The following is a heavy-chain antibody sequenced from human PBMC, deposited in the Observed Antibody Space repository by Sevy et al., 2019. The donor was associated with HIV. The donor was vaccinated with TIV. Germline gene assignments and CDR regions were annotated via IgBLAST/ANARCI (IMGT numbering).Heavy chain of an antibody. V-gene: IGHV3-23*01. CDR2: ISGSGDTT. J-gene: IGHJ3*01. Sequence: GGSLRLSCAASGFTFRSYAMTWVRQAPGKGLEWVSTISGSGDTTNYGDSVKGRFTISRDNSINSLDLQMSSLRAEDTALYFWAKDHDYIWGSFRQVSFAFDVWGQGTMVTVSS. D-gene: IGHD3-16*02. CDR1: GFTFRSYA. CDR3: AKDHDYIWGSFRQVSFAFDV.